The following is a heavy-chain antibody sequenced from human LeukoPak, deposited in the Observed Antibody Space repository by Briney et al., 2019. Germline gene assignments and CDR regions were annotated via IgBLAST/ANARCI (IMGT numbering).Heavy chain of an antibody. D-gene: IGHD3-22*01. V-gene: IGHV1-2*02. CDR2: INANSGDT. Sequence: PGASVKVSCKASGYTFTGYYMQWVRQAPGPGLEWMGWINANSGDTKYAQKFQGRVTMTRDTSISTAYMKLSRLRSDDTAMYYCAREISGYSDYWGQGTLVTVSS. J-gene: IGHJ4*02. CDR3: AREISGYSDY. CDR1: GYTFTGYY.